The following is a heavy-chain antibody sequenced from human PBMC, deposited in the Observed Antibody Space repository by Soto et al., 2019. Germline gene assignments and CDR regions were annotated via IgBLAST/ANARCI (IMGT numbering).Heavy chain of an antibody. CDR1: GGTFSSYA. D-gene: IGHD3-22*01. V-gene: IGHV1-69*06. J-gene: IGHJ5*02. CDR2: IIPMFGTA. CDR3: ARDRDYYDGSGTKGGWFDP. Sequence: QVQLVQSGAEVKKPGSSVKVSCKASGGTFSSYAISWVRQAPGQGLEWMGGIIPMFGTASYAQKFQGRVTITGDNSTSTAYVELSSLISEDTTMYYCARDRDYYDGSGTKGGWFDPWGQGTLVTVSS.